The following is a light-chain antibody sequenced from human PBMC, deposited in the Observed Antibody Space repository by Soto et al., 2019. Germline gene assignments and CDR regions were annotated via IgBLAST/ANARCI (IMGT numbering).Light chain of an antibody. CDR3: QRYGSSRT. CDR1: QSVSSSY. V-gene: IGKV3-20*01. Sequence: EIVLTQSPGTLSLSPGERATLSCRASQSVSSSYLAWYQQKPGQAPRLLIYGASSRATGIPDRFSGRGSGTDFTLAISGLATEDVAVYFSQRYGSSRTFGQGTKV. J-gene: IGKJ1*01. CDR2: GAS.